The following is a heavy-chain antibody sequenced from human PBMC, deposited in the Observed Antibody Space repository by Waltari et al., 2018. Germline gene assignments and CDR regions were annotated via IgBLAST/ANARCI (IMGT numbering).Heavy chain of an antibody. J-gene: IGHJ4*02. CDR3: VRGSRGWSGIDY. D-gene: IGHD6-19*01. CDR1: GFTFSLFW. V-gene: IGHV3-7*04. Sequence: EVQLVESGGDLVQPGGSLRLSCAAPGFTFSLFWMTWLRQVPGKGLEWVANINDDGSAEFYVDSVRGRFSISRDRDKNTLSLQMNSLEVDDTAIYYCVRGSRGWSGIDYWGQGALVIVSS. CDR2: INDDGSAE.